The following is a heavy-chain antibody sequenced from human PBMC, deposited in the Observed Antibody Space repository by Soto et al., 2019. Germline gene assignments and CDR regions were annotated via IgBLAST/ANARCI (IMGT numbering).Heavy chain of an antibody. CDR3: AKGRDEYSSAWFVD. J-gene: IGHJ5*02. CDR1: GFTFNNYA. V-gene: IGHV3-23*01. D-gene: IGHD6-19*01. Sequence: GGSLRLSCAASGFTFNNYAMTWVRQAPGKGLEWVSGISGSGRSTYYADSVKGLFTISRDNSKNTLYLQMNSLRDEDTALYYCAKGRDEYSSAWFVDWGRGTLVTVSS. CDR2: ISGSGRST.